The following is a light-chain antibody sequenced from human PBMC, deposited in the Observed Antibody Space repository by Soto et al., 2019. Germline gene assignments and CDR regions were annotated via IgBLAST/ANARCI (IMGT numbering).Light chain of an antibody. Sequence: DIQMTQSPSTLSASVGDRVSISCRASQSVSSWLAWYQHKPGKAPKLLIYDASKLESGVPFRFSGSGSGTEFFLTIDSLQPEDFASYYCQKYNGYPWTFGQGTKVEIK. J-gene: IGKJ1*01. CDR3: QKYNGYPWT. CDR2: DAS. CDR1: QSVSSW. V-gene: IGKV1-5*01.